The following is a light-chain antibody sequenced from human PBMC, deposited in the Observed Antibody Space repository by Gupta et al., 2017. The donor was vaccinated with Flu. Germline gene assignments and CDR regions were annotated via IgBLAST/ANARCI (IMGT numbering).Light chain of an antibody. CDR3: QLYHNYVWV. V-gene: IGLV7-43*01. CDR1: TGKGTSGYY. CDR2: STG. Sequence: GTCTPTCAASTGKGTSGYYPNWFQQKPAHKLRILIYSTGNRPAGTPARFSGSRFGGKAALTLSGAQTEDEDEYYCQLYHNYVWVFGGGTKLTVL. J-gene: IGLJ3*02.